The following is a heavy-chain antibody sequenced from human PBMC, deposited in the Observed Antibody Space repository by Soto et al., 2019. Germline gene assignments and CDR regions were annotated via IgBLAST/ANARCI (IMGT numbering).Heavy chain of an antibody. D-gene: IGHD4-17*01. CDR2: IYHSGST. CDR1: GYSISSGYY. J-gene: IGHJ4*02. CDR3: ARTPNGYGDYYFDY. V-gene: IGHV4-38-2*01. Sequence: PSETLSPTCAVSGYSISSGYYWGWIRQPPGKGLEWIGNIYHSGSTYYNPSLKSRVTISVDTSKNQFSLKLSSVTAADTAVYYCARTPNGYGDYYFDYWGQGSLVTVSS.